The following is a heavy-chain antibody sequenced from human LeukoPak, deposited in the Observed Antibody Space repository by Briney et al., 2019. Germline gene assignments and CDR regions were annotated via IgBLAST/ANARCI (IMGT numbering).Heavy chain of an antibody. V-gene: IGHV5-51*01. Sequence: GGSPKISLQGSGYIFHNYWIDRVPPIPGKGLEWMCIIYPGDSDTRYSPSFRRQDTISAHKSISTAHLQWSTLKASDTAMYFCTRGQWLADSWGQGTKVSVSS. CDR2: IYPGDSDT. CDR1: GYIFHNYW. D-gene: IGHD6-19*01. J-gene: IGHJ4*02. CDR3: TRGQWLADS.